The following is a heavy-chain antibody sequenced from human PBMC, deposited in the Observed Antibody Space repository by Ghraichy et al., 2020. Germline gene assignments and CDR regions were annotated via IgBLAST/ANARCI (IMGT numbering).Heavy chain of an antibody. CDR3: ARGLQGLVLDF. V-gene: IGHV3-53*01. CDR2: IYSDGTT. D-gene: IGHD3/OR15-3a*01. J-gene: IGHJ4*02. Sequence: GGSLRLSCAASGFTVSTNYMSWVRQAPGKGLEWVSVIYSDGTTYYADSVKGRFTISRDNFKNTLYLQMNNLRAEDTAVYFCARGLQGLVLDFWGRGTLVTVSS. CDR1: GFTVSTNY.